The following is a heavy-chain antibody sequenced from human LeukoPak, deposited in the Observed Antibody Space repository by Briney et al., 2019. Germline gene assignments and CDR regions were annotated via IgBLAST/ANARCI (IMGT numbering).Heavy chain of an antibody. V-gene: IGHV3-48*03. CDR3: AELGITMIGGV. D-gene: IGHD3-10*02. CDR2: ISSSGSTI. CDR1: GFTFSSYE. J-gene: IGHJ6*04. Sequence: GGSLRLSCAPSGFTFSSYEMNWVRQALGKGLEWVSYISSSGSTIYYADSVKGRFTISRDNAKNSLYLQMNSLRAEDTAVYYCAELGITMIGGVWGKGTTVTISS.